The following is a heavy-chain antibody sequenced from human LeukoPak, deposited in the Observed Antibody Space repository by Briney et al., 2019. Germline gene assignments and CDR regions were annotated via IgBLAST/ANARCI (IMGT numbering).Heavy chain of an antibody. J-gene: IGHJ4*02. CDR2: ISGGSGT. D-gene: IGHD2-8*02. Sequence: GGSLRLSCAASGFTFSSSAMSWFRQAPGKGLEWVSAISGGSGTYYEDSVQGRFTVSRDNSKNTLYLQINTLRAEDTALYYCAKQLGSCTVCSCYFDYWGQGIPVTVSS. CDR3: AKQLGSCTVCSCYFDY. CDR1: GFTFSSSA. V-gene: IGHV3-23*01.